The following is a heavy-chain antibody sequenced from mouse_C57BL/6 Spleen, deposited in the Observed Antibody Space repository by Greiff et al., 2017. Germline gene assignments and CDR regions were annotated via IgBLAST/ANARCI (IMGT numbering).Heavy chain of an antibody. CDR1: GFTFTDYY. D-gene: IGHD4-1*01. V-gene: IGHV7-3*01. CDR3: ARVGRPYYFDY. CDR2: IRNKANGYTT. J-gene: IGHJ2*01. Sequence: EVQLVESGGGLVQPGGSLSLSCAASGFTFTDYYMSWVRQPPGKALEWLGFIRNKANGYTTEYSASVKGRFTISRDNSQSILYLQMNALRAEDSATYYCARVGRPYYFDYWGQGTTLTVSS.